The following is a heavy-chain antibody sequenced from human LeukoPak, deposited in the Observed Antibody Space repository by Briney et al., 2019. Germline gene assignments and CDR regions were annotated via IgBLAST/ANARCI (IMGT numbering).Heavy chain of an antibody. D-gene: IGHD5-18*01. CDR1: GGSISSYY. V-gene: IGHV4-59*01. CDR2: TYNSGST. CDR3: ARTPIQLWLGSFDY. Sequence: SETLSLTCTVSGGSISSYYWNWIRQPPGKGLEWIGHTYNSGSTNYNPSLKSRVTISVDTSKNQFSLKLSSVTAADTAVYYCARTPIQLWLGSFDYWGQGTLVTVSS. J-gene: IGHJ4*02.